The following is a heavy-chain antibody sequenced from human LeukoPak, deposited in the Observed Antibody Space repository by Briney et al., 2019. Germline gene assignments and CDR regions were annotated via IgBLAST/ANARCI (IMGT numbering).Heavy chain of an antibody. J-gene: IGHJ1*01. Sequence: GRSLRLSCAASGFTFDDYAMHWVRQAPGKSLEWVSGISWNSDSIGYADSVKGRFTISRDNAKNSLYLQMNSLTAEDMALYYCAKDGCSSISCSSIPEYFHHWGQGTLVTVSS. CDR1: GFTFDDYA. CDR2: ISWNSDSI. D-gene: IGHD2-2*01. CDR3: AKDGCSSISCSSIPEYFHH. V-gene: IGHV3-9*03.